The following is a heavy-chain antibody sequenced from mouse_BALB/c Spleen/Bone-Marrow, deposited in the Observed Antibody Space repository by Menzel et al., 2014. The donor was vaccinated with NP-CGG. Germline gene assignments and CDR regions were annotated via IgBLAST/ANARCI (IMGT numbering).Heavy chain of an antibody. CDR3: ARLNYYGNLFV. J-gene: IGHJ1*01. D-gene: IGHD1-1*01. Sequence: EVMLVESGGGLVQPGGSLKLSCAASGFDFSRYWMSWVRQAPGKGLEWTGEINPDSNTINYTPSLKDKFIISRDNAKNTLYLQMSKVRSEDTALYYCARLNYYGNLFVWGAGTTVTVSS. CDR2: INPDSNTI. V-gene: IGHV4-1*02. CDR1: GFDFSRYW.